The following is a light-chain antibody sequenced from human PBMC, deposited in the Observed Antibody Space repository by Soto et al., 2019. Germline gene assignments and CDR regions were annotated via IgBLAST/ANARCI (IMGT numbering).Light chain of an antibody. J-gene: IGLJ2*01. CDR2: GNS. V-gene: IGLV1-40*01. Sequence: QSVLTQPPSVSGAPGQRVTISCTGSSSNIGAGYDVHWYQQLPGTAPKLLMYGNSNRPSGVPDRFSGSKSGTSASLAITGLQAEDEADYYCQSYDSSLSGVVFGGGIKVTVL. CDR3: QSYDSSLSGVV. CDR1: SSNIGAGYD.